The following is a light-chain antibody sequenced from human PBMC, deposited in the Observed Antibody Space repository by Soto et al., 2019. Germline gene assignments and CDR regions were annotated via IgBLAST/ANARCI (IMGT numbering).Light chain of an antibody. Sequence: QSVVTQPPSASGTPGQTVTISSSGSSSNIGTNYVSWYQQLPGTAPKLLIYGNNQRPSGVPDRFSGSRSGTSASLAISGHRSEDEADYYCAAWDDSLSGVVFGGGTKVTVL. CDR2: GNN. V-gene: IGLV1-47*01. J-gene: IGLJ3*02. CDR1: SSNIGTNY. CDR3: AAWDDSLSGVV.